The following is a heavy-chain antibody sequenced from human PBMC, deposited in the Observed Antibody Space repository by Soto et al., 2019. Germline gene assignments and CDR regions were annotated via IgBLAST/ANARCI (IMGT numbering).Heavy chain of an antibody. CDR1: GGTFSSYA. V-gene: IGHV1-69*01. CDR3: ARVLVVVPAAIXXGQVDAFDI. CDR2: IIPIFGTA. J-gene: IGHJ3*02. D-gene: IGHD2-2*02. Sequence: QVQLVQSGAEVKKPGSSVKVSCKASGGTFSSYAISWVRQAPGQGLEWMGGIIPIFGTANYAQKFQGRVTITADESTSTAYMELSSLRSEDTAVYYCARVLVVVPAAIXXGQVDAFDIXXQGTMVTVSS.